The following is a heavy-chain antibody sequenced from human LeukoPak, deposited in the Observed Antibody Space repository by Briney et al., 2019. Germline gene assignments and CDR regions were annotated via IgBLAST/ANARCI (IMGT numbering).Heavy chain of an antibody. V-gene: IGHV3-7*03. Sequence: GGSLRLSCAASGFTFSSYWMRWVRQAPGKGLEWVANIKQDGSEKNYVDSVKGRFTISRDNAKNSLYLQMNSLRAADTAVYYCARGESRDGDPGDWFDPWGQGTLVTVSS. CDR2: IKQDGSEK. D-gene: IGHD3-10*01. CDR1: GFTFSSYW. CDR3: ARGESRDGDPGDWFDP. J-gene: IGHJ5*02.